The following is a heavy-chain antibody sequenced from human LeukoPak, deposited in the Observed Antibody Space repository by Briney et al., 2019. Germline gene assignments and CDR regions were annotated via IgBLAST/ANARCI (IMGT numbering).Heavy chain of an antibody. D-gene: IGHD2-2*02. CDR3: ARVHDCSSTSCYSVDP. J-gene: IGHJ5*02. V-gene: IGHV1-18*01. CDR2: ISAYNGNT. CDR1: GYTFTSYD. Sequence: ASVKVSCKASGYTFTSYDINWVRQATGQGLEWMGWISAYNGNTNYAQKLQGRVTMTTDTSTSTAYMELRSLRSDDTAVYYCARVHDCSSTSCYSVDPWGQGTLVTVSS.